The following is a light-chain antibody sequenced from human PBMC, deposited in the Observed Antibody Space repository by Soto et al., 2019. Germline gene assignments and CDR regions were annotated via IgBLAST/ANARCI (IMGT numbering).Light chain of an antibody. J-gene: IGKJ1*01. CDR2: GTS. Sequence: EITQSPSSLSVYPGERATLYCRATQSVTTNLAWYQQKPGQAPRLLIYGTSNRATGIPARFSGSRSGTEFTLTISSLQSEDFGVYYCQQYNKWPSTFGQGTKVDI. CDR3: QQYNKWPST. CDR1: QSVTTN. V-gene: IGKV3-15*01.